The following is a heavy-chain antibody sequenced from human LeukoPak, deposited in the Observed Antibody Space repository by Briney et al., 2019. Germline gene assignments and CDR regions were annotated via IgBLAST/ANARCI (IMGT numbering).Heavy chain of an antibody. D-gene: IGHD2-2*01. CDR1: GFTFSSYA. CDR2: ISGSGGST. V-gene: IGHV3-23*01. J-gene: IGHJ4*02. Sequence: GSLTLSCAASGFTFSSYAMSWVCQAPGKGLEWVSAISGSGGSTYYADSVKGRFSISRDNSKNTLYLQMNSLRAEDTAVYFCAKDGAGGYCSSTSCYEFDYWGQRTMGADSS. CDR3: AKDGAGGYCSSTSCYEFDY.